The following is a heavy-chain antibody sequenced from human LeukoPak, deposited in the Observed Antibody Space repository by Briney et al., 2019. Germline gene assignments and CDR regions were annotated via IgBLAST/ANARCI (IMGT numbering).Heavy chain of an antibody. CDR3: ARDSVGYYDSSTYFDI. D-gene: IGHD3-22*01. Sequence: GGSLRLSCAASGFTFSSYSMNWVRQAPGKGLEWVSSIGSSSSYIYYADSVKGRFTISRDNAKNSLYLQMNSLRAEDTAVYYCARDSVGYYDSSTYFDIWGQGTMVTVSS. V-gene: IGHV3-21*01. CDR1: GFTFSSYS. CDR2: IGSSSSYI. J-gene: IGHJ3*02.